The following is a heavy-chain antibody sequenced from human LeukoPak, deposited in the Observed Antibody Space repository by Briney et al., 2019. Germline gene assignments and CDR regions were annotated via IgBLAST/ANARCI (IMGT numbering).Heavy chain of an antibody. J-gene: IGHJ4*02. D-gene: IGHD2-2*01. CDR1: GFTVNDDY. V-gene: IGHV3-66*01. Sequence: GGSLRLSCAVSGFTVNDDYVGWVLRAPGKGLERLSVIHAGGNTYYADSVKGRFTISRDSPKNMVFLQMNSLRAEDTAVYYCARETHIGTRCYMNCDYWGQGTLVTVAS. CDR2: IHAGGNT. CDR3: ARETHIGTRCYMNCDY.